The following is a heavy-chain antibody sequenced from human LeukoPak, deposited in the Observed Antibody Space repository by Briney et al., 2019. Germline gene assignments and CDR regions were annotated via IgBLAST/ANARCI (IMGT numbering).Heavy chain of an antibody. D-gene: IGHD4-17*01. CDR3: AKGAMTTAKFDS. Sequence: GGSLRLSCAASGFTLSTFWMTWVRQAPGKGLEWVSVISGSGGNTYYADSVKGRFTISRDNSKNTLYLQMNSLRAEDTAVYYCAKGAMTTAKFDSWGQGTLVTVSS. CDR1: GFTLSTFW. J-gene: IGHJ4*02. V-gene: IGHV3-23*01. CDR2: ISGSGGNT.